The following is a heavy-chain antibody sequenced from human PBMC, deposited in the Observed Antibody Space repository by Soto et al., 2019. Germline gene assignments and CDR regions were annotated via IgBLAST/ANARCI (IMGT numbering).Heavy chain of an antibody. CDR1: GFTFGRHG. V-gene: IGHV3-30*03. Sequence: PGGSLRLSCAASGFTFGRHGMHWVRQAPGKGLEWVAVISYDGSEKNYIDSVKGRFNLARDNSRDTVYLQMNSLRDEDTAVYCCARNTEQLGHDGLDMWGQGTVVTVSS. CDR2: ISYDGSEK. D-gene: IGHD6-13*01. J-gene: IGHJ3*02. CDR3: ARNTEQLGHDGLDM.